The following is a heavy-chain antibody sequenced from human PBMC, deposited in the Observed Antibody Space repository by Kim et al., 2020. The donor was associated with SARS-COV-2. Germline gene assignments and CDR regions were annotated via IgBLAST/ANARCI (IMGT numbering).Heavy chain of an antibody. CDR3: ARGGWSSGYGMDV. CDR1: GGSISSYY. D-gene: IGHD6-19*01. J-gene: IGHJ6*02. V-gene: IGHV4-59*01. CDR2: IYYSGST. Sequence: SETLSLTCTVSGGSISSYYWSWIRQPPGKGLEWIGYIYYSGSTNYNPSLKSRVTISVDTSKNQFSLKLSSVTAADTAVYYCARGGWSSGYGMDVWGQGTTVTVSS.